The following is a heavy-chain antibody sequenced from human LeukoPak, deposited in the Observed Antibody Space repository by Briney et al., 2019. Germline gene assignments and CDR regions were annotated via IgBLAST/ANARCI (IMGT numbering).Heavy chain of an antibody. CDR1: GGSISSSSYY. CDR2: IYYSGST. CDR3: ASPGGDGEVDY. J-gene: IGHJ4*02. V-gene: IGHV4-39*01. Sequence: SETLSLTCTVSGGSISSSSYYWGWIRQPPGKGLEWIGSIYYSGSTYYNPSLKSRVTISVDTSKNQFSLKLSSVTAADTAVYYCASPGGDGEVDYWGQGTLVTVSS. D-gene: IGHD4-17*01.